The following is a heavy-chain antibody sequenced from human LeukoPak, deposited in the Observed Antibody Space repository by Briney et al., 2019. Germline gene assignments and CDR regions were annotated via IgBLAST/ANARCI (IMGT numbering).Heavy chain of an antibody. D-gene: IGHD4-11*01. CDR2: IYHSGST. J-gene: IGHJ6*03. CDR3: ARGTATVITYYYYMDV. CDR1: GYSISSGYY. V-gene: IGHV4-38-2*01. Sequence: PSETLSLTCAVSGYSISSGYYWGWIRQPPGKGLEWIGSIYHSGSTYYNPSLKSRATISVDTSKNQFSLKLSSVTAADTAVYYCARGTATVITYYYYMDVWGKGTTVTVSS.